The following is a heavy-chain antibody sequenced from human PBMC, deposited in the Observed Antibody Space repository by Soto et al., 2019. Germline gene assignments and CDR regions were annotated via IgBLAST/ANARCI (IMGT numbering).Heavy chain of an antibody. D-gene: IGHD6-19*01. J-gene: IGHJ4*02. Sequence: GESLKISCRGSGYDFNTNWFGWVRQLPRRGLEWVGIMYPGDSDTRYNPSLQGHVTLSVDVTVSTAFLQWRSLETSDTGMYFCVRSDNSGWYIFDYWGQGALVTVSS. CDR3: VRSDNSGWYIFDY. CDR2: MYPGDSDT. CDR1: GYDFNTNW. V-gene: IGHV5-51*01.